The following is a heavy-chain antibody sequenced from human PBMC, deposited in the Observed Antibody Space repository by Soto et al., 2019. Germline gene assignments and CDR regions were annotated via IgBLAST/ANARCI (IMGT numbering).Heavy chain of an antibody. CDR2: IYYSGST. CDR3: ARLHVDIVVGDTYYFDY. CDR1: GGSISSGGYY. Sequence: SETLSLTCTVSGGSISSGGYYWSWIRQHPGKGLEWIGYIYYSGSTYYNPSLKSRVTISVDTSKNQFSLKLSSVTAADTAVYYCARLHVDIVVGDTYYFDYWGQGTLVTVSS. J-gene: IGHJ4*02. D-gene: IGHD2-15*01. V-gene: IGHV4-31*03.